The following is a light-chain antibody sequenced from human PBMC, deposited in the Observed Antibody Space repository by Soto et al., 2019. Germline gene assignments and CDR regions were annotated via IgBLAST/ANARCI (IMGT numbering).Light chain of an antibody. CDR3: CSYADTYTFVV. Sequence: QSVLTQPRSVSGSPGQSVTISCTGTSSDVGTYNYVSWYQQYPGKAPKFIIYDVNKRPSGVPDRFSGSKSGDTASLTISGLQAEDEADYYCCSYADTYTFVVFGGGTKLTVL. CDR2: DVN. J-gene: IGLJ2*01. CDR1: SSDVGTYNY. V-gene: IGLV2-11*01.